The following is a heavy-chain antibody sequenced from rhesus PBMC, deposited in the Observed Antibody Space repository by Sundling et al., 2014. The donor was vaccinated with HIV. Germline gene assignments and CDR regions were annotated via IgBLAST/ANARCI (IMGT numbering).Heavy chain of an antibody. J-gene: IGHJ4*01. V-gene: IGHV4-165*01. CDR1: GGSFSGYF. CDR3: ARAKGWNYPFDS. CDR2: ISGSSGST. D-gene: IGHD1-1*01. Sequence: QVQLQESGPGLVKPSETLSLTCAVSGGSFSGYFWGWIRQPPGKGLEWIGYISGSSGSTDYNPSLKSRVTISTDTSKNQFSLKLSSVTDADTAVYFCARAKGWNYPFDSWGQGVLVTVSS.